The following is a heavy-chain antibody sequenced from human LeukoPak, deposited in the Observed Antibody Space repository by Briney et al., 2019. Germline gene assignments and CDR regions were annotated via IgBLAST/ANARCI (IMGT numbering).Heavy chain of an antibody. D-gene: IGHD3-10*01. Sequence: GGSLRLSCAASGFTFDDYAMHWVRQAPGKGLEWVSGISWSSGSIGYADSVKGRFTISRDNAKNSLYLQMNSLRAEDTALYYCAKDPVRTLGAFDIWGQGTMVTVSS. CDR1: GFTFDDYA. J-gene: IGHJ3*02. CDR3: AKDPVRTLGAFDI. CDR2: ISWSSGSI. V-gene: IGHV3-9*01.